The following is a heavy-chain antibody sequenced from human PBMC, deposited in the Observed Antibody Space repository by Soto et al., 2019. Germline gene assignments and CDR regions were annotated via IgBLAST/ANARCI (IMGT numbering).Heavy chain of an antibody. CDR1: GFTFSNYG. J-gene: IGHJ6*02. V-gene: IGHV3-33*01. D-gene: IGHD5-12*01. Sequence: QVQLVESGGAVVQPGRSLRLSCVVSGFTFSNYGMHWVRQAPGKGLEWVASMYFDGSSDFYTDSVKGRFTISRDNSQNTLYLQMNSLRAEDTAVYYCASDIGDVMSTIQTYAMDVLGRGTTVTVSS. CDR3: ASDIGDVMSTIQTYAMDV. CDR2: MYFDGSSD.